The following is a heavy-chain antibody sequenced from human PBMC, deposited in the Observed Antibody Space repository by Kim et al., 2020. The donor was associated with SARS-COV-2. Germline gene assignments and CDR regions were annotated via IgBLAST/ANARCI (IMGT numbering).Heavy chain of an antibody. CDR2: IYYSGST. Sequence: SETLSLTCTVSGGSISSGGYYWSWIRQHPGKGLEWIGYIYYSGSTYYNPSLKSRVTISVDTSKNQFSLKLSSVTAADTVVYYCARAYNWNSPLGYWGQGTLVTVSS. J-gene: IGHJ4*02. V-gene: IGHV4-31*03. CDR3: ARAYNWNSPLGY. D-gene: IGHD1-20*01. CDR1: GGSISSGGYY.